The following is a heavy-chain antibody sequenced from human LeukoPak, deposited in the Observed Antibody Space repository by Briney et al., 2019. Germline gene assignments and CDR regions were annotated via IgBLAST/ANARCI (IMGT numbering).Heavy chain of an antibody. V-gene: IGHV4-30-2*01. J-gene: IGHJ4*02. Sequence: SETLSLTCAVSGGSISSGGYSWSWIRQPPGKGLEWIGYIYHSGSTNYNPSLKSRVTISVDKSKNQFSLKLSPVTAADTAVYYCARVSIGYCSSTSCYKRYFDYWGQGTLVTVSS. D-gene: IGHD2-2*02. CDR2: IYHSGST. CDR1: GGSISSGGYS. CDR3: ARVSIGYCSSTSCYKRYFDY.